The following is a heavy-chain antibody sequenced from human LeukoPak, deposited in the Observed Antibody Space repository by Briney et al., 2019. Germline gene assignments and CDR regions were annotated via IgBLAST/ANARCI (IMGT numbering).Heavy chain of an antibody. CDR2: IAPSVDTT. Sequence: GASVKISCKSSGYTFTNYLLHWVRQAPGQGLEWVGRIAPSVDTTNYAQKFRDRVTMTRDTSTSTVYMELSSLRSEDTAVYYCATLGSGSSPFDYWGQGTLVTVSS. CDR1: GYTFTNYL. V-gene: IGHV1-46*01. D-gene: IGHD3-10*01. CDR3: ATLGSGSSPFDY. J-gene: IGHJ4*02.